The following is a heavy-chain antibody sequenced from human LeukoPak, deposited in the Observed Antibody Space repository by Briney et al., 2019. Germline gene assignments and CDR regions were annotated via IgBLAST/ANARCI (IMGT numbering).Heavy chain of an antibody. CDR2: ISGSGGST. Sequence: GGSLRLSCAASGFTFSSYAMSWVRQAPGKGLEWVSAISGSGGSTYYAASVKGRFTISRENSKNTLYLQMNNPRADDTAVYYCAKSMYISSWSDAFDIWGQGTMATVSS. CDR3: AKSMYISSWSDAFDI. J-gene: IGHJ3*02. D-gene: IGHD6-13*01. CDR1: GFTFSSYA. V-gene: IGHV3-23*01.